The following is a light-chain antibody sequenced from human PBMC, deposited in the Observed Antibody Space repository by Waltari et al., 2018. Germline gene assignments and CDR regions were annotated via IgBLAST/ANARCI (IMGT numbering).Light chain of an antibody. J-gene: IGLJ3*02. CDR1: SSDVGGYNY. V-gene: IGLV2-11*01. CDR3: CSYAGSYNLV. CDR2: DVT. Sequence: QSALTQPRSVSGSPGQSVTISCAGTSSDVGGYNYVSWYQQHPGKAPKIIIYDVTKRPTGVPDRFSGSKSGNAASLTISGLQAEDEADYYCCSYAGSYNLVFGGGTKLTVL.